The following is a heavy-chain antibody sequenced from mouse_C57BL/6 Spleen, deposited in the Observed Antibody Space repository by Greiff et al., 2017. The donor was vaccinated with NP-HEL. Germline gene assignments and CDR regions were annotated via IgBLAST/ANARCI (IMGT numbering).Heavy chain of an antibody. CDR2: INPNYGTT. J-gene: IGHJ3*01. CDR3: ARRGQLRLRGDWFAY. D-gene: IGHD3-2*02. V-gene: IGHV1-39*01. Sequence: EVQLQQSGPELVKPGASVKISCKASGYSFTDYNMNWVKQSNGKSLEWIGVINPNYGTTSYNQKFKGKATLTVDQSSSTAYMQLNSLTSEDSAVYYCARRGQLRLRGDWFAYWGQGTLVTVSA. CDR1: GYSFTDYN.